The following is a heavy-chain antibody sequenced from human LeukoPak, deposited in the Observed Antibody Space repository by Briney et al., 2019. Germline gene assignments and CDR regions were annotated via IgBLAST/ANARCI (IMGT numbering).Heavy chain of an antibody. V-gene: IGHV1-2*06. CDR1: GYTFTGYY. Sequence: ASVKVSCKASGYTFTGYYMHWVRQAPGQGLEWMGRINPNSGGTNYAQKFQGRVTMTRDTSISTAYMELSRLRSDDTAVYYCARFLSGSHDAFDIWGQGTMVTVSS. CDR3: ARFLSGSHDAFDI. D-gene: IGHD1-26*01. J-gene: IGHJ3*02. CDR2: INPNSGGT.